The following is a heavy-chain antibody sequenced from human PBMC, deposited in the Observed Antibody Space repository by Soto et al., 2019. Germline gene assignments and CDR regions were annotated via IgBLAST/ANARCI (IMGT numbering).Heavy chain of an antibody. Sequence: GGSLRLSCAASGFTFSSYAMSWVRQAPGKGLEWVSAISGSGCSTYYADSVKGRFTISRDNSKNPLYLQMNSLRAEDTSVYYCAKVGAYTVGDYPTDYWGQGTLVTVSS. D-gene: IGHD4-17*01. CDR2: ISGSGCST. CDR1: GFTFSSYA. J-gene: IGHJ4*02. V-gene: IGHV3-23*01. CDR3: AKVGAYTVGDYPTDY.